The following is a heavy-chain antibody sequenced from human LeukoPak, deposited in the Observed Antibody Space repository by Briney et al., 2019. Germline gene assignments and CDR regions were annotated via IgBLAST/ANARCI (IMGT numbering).Heavy chain of an antibody. J-gene: IGHJ3*02. CDR3: ARSGVGDAFDI. CDR1: GGSISSYY. CDR2: IHYSGST. D-gene: IGHD3-10*01. V-gene: IGHV4-59*01. Sequence: SETLSLTCTVSGGSISSYYWGWIRQPPGKGLECLGNIHYSGSTNYNPSFKSRVTISIDTSRNHFSLRLSSVTAADTAVYYCARSGVGDAFDIWSQGTMVTVSS.